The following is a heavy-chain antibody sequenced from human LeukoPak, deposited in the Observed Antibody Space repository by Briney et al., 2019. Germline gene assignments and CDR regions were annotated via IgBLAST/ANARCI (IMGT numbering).Heavy chain of an antibody. Sequence: SETLSLTCTVSGGSISSYYWSWIRQPAGKGLEWIGRIYTSGSTNYNPSLKSRVTMSVDTSKNQFSLKLSSVTAADTAVYYCARSYHDFWSGYYEYDYWGQGTLVTV. CDR3: ARSYHDFWSGYYEYDY. CDR2: IYTSGST. V-gene: IGHV4-4*07. D-gene: IGHD3-3*01. CDR1: GGSISSYY. J-gene: IGHJ4*02.